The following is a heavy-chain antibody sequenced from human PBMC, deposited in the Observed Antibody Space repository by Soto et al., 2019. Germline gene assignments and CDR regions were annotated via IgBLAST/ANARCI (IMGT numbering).Heavy chain of an antibody. D-gene: IGHD6-13*01. Sequence: QVQLQESGPGLVKPSQTLSLTCTVSGGSISSGDYYWSWIRQPPGKGMAWIGYIYYSGSTYYNPSLKSRVTISVDTSKNQFSLKLSSVTAADTAVYYCAREGIAAAGNYYYGMDVWGQGTTVTVSS. CDR3: AREGIAAAGNYYYGMDV. CDR2: IYYSGST. J-gene: IGHJ6*02. CDR1: GGSISSGDYY. V-gene: IGHV4-30-4*01.